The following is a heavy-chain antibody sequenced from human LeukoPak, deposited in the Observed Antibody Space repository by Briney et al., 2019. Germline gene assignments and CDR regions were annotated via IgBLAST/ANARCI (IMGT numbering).Heavy chain of an antibody. CDR3: VSYYDSSGYYREY. J-gene: IGHJ4*02. CDR2: IIPIFGTA. Sequence: GASVKVSCKVSGYTLTELSMHWVRQAPGQGLEWMGGIIPIFGTANYAQKFQGRVTITADKSTSTAYMELSSLRSEDTAVYYCVSYYDSSGYYREYWGQGTLVTVSS. D-gene: IGHD3-22*01. V-gene: IGHV1-69*06. CDR1: GYTLTELS.